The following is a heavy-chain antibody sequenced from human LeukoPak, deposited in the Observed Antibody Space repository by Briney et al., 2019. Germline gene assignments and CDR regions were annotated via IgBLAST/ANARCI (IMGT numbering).Heavy chain of an antibody. J-gene: IGHJ4*02. CDR1: GGSFSGYY. D-gene: IGHD3-16*02. CDR3: ASSTGGVIVAGIDY. Sequence: KPSETLSLTCAVYGGSFSGYYWSWIRQPPGKGLEWIGEINHSGSTNYNPSLKSRVTISVDTSKNQFSLKLSSVTAADTAVYYCASSTGGVIVAGIDYWGQGTLVTVPS. V-gene: IGHV4-34*01. CDR2: INHSGST.